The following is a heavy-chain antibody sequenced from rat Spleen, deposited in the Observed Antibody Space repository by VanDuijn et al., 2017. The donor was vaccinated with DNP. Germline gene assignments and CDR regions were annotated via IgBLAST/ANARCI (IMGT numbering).Heavy chain of an antibody. CDR1: GFTFSDYA. CDR2: ISDDGGST. J-gene: IGHJ2*01. CDR3: ARRGTVMSFDY. V-gene: IGHV5-17*01. Sequence: EVQLVESGGGLIPPGRSLKVSCEASGFTFSDYAMAWVRQSPTKGLEWVATISDDGGSTYYRDSVKGRFTISRDNAKSTLYLQMDSLRSEDTATYYCARRGTVMSFDYWGQGVMVTVSS. D-gene: IGHD1-12*01.